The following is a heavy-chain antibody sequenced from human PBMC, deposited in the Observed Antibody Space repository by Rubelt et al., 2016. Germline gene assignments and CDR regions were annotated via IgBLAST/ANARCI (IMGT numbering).Heavy chain of an antibody. CDR1: GFTFGDYG. J-gene: IGHJ4*02. CDR2: IKEDGSEK. D-gene: IGHD3-10*01. V-gene: IGHV3-7*01. CDR3: AALNRGAYCPVGY. Sequence: EVQLVESGGGLVQPGRSLRLSCTASGFTFGDYGMSWFRQGPGKGLEWVANIKEDGSEKNYVDSVKGRFTISKDNAKKSLYLQMDSLRVEDTAVYYCAALNRGAYCPVGYWGQGTPVTVSP.